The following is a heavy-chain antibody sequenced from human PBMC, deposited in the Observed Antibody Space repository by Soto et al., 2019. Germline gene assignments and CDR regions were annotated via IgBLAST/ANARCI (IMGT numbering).Heavy chain of an antibody. D-gene: IGHD3-16*02. Sequence: ASVKVSCTVSGYTLTELSMHWVRQAPGKGLEWMGGFDPEDGETIYAQKFQGRVTMTEDTSTDTAYMELSSLRSEDTAVYYCATDLGGSYRYYFDYWGQGTLVTVSS. J-gene: IGHJ4*02. CDR3: ATDLGGSYRYYFDY. V-gene: IGHV1-24*01. CDR1: GYTLTELS. CDR2: FDPEDGET.